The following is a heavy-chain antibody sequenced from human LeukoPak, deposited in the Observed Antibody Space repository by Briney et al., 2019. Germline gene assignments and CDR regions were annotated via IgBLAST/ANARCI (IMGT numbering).Heavy chain of an antibody. CDR2: INPNSGGT. V-gene: IGHV1-2*02. CDR1: GYTFTDYY. CDR3: AXXXXXGSYYIYYYYYMDV. Sequence: ASVKVSCKASGYTFTDYYMHWVRRAPGQGLEWMGWINPNSGGTNYAQKFQGRVTMTRDTSISTAYMELSRLRSDDTAVYYCAXXXXXGSYYIYYYYYMDVWGKGTTITVSS. J-gene: IGHJ6*03. D-gene: IGHD3-10*01.